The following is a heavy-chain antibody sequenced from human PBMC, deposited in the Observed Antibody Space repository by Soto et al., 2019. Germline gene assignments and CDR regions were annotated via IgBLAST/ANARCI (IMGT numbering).Heavy chain of an antibody. CDR3: ASHLVVDDAFDI. V-gene: IGHV1-18*01. Sequence: KKPGASVKVPGQASVYPFTSYGTSRVRQAPGQGLEWMVWISAYNGNTNYAQKLQGRVTMTTDTSTSTAYMELRSLRSDDTAVYYCASHLVVDDAFDIWGQGTMVTVSS. D-gene: IGHD2-15*01. CDR1: VYPFTSYG. CDR2: ISAYNGNT. J-gene: IGHJ3*02.